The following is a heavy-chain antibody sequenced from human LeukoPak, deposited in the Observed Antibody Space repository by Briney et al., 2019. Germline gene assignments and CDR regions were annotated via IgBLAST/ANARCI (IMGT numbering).Heavy chain of an antibody. V-gene: IGHV1-18*01. Sequence: ASVKVSCKASGYTFTSYGISWVRQAPGQGLEWMGWISAYNGNTNYAQKLQGRVTVTTDTSTSTAYMELRSLRSDDTAVYYCARDIEDYYDILTGGFDYWGQGTLVTVSS. D-gene: IGHD3-9*01. CDR2: ISAYNGNT. CDR1: GYTFTSYG. CDR3: ARDIEDYYDILTGGFDY. J-gene: IGHJ4*02.